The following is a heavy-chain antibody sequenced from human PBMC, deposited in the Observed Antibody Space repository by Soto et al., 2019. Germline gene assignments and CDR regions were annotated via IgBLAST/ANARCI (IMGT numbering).Heavy chain of an antibody. Sequence: SVKVSCKASGGTFSSYAISWVRQAPGQGLEWMGGIIPIFGTANYAQKFQGRVTITADESTSTAYMELSSLRSEDTAVYYCASPAQGGHSYGRYYYYGMDVWGQGTTVTVSS. J-gene: IGHJ6*02. D-gene: IGHD5-18*01. CDR2: IIPIFGTA. V-gene: IGHV1-69*13. CDR1: GGTFSSYA. CDR3: ASPAQGGHSYGRYYYYGMDV.